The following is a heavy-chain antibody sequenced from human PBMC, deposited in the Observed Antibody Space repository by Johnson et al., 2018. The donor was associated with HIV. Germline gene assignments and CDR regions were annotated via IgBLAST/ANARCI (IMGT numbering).Heavy chain of an antibody. CDR3: AKDSEVSGYQPDAFDI. V-gene: IGHV3-30-3*01. Sequence: QVQLVESGGGVVQPGRSLRLSCAASGFTFSSYAMHWVRQAPGKGLEWVAVISYDGSNKYYADSVKGRFTIYRDNSKNTRYLQMNSRRAEDTAVYYCAKDSEVSGYQPDAFDIWGQGTMVTVSS. CDR2: ISYDGSNK. J-gene: IGHJ3*02. D-gene: IGHD3-3*01. CDR1: GFTFSSYA.